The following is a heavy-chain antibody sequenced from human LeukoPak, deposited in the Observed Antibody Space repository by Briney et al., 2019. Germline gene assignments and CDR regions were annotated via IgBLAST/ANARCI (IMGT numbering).Heavy chain of an antibody. J-gene: IGHJ4*02. CDR2: IKSKSDGGTT. V-gene: IGHV3-15*07. CDR1: GFNFEDFP. Sequence: GGSLRLSCVASGFNFEDFPMNWVRQAPGKGLEWVGRIKSKSDGGTTDYAAPVKGRFTISRDDSKNTLFLQVNSLKIEDTAVYYCTTVTLRPVGLWGQGTLVTVSS. CDR3: TTVTLRPVGL. D-gene: IGHD3-10*01.